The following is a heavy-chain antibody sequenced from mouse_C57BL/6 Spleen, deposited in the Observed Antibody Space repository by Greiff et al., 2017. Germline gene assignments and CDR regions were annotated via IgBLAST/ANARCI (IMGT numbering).Heavy chain of an antibody. CDR1: GFSLTSYG. J-gene: IGHJ2*01. CDR3: AINSGGRGSFFDY. CDR2: IWGGGST. Sequence: VQLLQSGPGLVQPSPSLSITCTVSGFSLTSYGVHWVRQCPGKGLEWLGVIWGGGSTDYNAAFISRLSNSKDNSKSQVFFKMNSLQAGNTAIYYCAINSGGRGSFFDYWGQGTTLTVSS. V-gene: IGHV2-2*01. D-gene: IGHD1-1*02.